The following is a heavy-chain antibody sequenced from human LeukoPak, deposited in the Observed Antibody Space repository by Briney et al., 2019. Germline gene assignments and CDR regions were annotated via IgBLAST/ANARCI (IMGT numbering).Heavy chain of an antibody. J-gene: IGHJ3*02. V-gene: IGHV3-33*08. Sequence: LSLTCAVSGGSISSSNWWSWVRQPPGKGLEWVAVIWYDGSNKYYADSVKGRFTISRDNSKNTLYLQMNSLRAEDTAVYYCASFSGSAFDIWGQGTMVTVSS. CDR2: IWYDGSNK. CDR3: ASFSGSAFDI. CDR1: GGSISSSNW.